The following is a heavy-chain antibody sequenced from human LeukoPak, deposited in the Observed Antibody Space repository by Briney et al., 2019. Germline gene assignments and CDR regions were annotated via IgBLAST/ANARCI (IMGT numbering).Heavy chain of an antibody. V-gene: IGHV3-30*03. Sequence: PGGSLRLSCAASGFTFSSYGMHWVRQAPGKGLEWVAVISYDGSNKYYADSVKGRFTISRDNSKNTLYLQMNSLRAEGTAVYYCARDGAAGRGDAFDIWGQGTMVTVSS. CDR3: ARDGAAGRGDAFDI. CDR1: GFTFSSYG. CDR2: ISYDGSNK. D-gene: IGHD6-13*01. J-gene: IGHJ3*02.